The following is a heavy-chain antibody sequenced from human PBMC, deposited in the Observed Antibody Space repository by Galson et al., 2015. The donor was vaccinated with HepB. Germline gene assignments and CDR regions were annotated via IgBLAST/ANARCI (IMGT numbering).Heavy chain of an antibody. CDR3: ASPPHYDYGGNFSPLDY. D-gene: IGHD4-23*01. J-gene: IGHJ4*02. Sequence: SVKVSCKASGGTFSSCAISWVRQAPGQGLEWMGGIILIFGTANYAQKFQGRVTITADESTSTAYMELSSLRSEDTAVYYCASPPHYDYGGNFSPLDYWGQGTLVTVSS. V-gene: IGHV1-69*13. CDR2: IILIFGTA. CDR1: GGTFSSCA.